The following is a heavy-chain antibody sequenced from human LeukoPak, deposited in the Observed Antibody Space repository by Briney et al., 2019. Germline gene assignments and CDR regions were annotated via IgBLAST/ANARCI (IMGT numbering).Heavy chain of an antibody. V-gene: IGHV3-7*01. J-gene: IGHJ4*02. CDR1: GFTFSSYA. CDR3: ARGRGNSSSWYWDY. Sequence: GGSLRLSCAASGFTFSSYAMSWVRQAPGKWLEWVANIKQDGSEKYYVDSAKGRFTISRDNGKKSLYLQMNSLRVEDTAVYYCARGRGNSSSWYWDYWGQGTLATVSS. D-gene: IGHD6-13*01. CDR2: IKQDGSEK.